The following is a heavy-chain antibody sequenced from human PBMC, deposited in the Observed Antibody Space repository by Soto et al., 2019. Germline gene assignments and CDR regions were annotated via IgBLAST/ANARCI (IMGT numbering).Heavy chain of an antibody. Sequence: EVQLLESGGGLVQPGGSLRLSCAASGFTFSSYAMSWVRQAPGKGLEWVSAISGSGGSTYYADSVKGRFTISSDNSKNRMYMQMNSLGAEDTAVYYGAKELRAIIAAGGLWGQGTLVTVSS. CDR1: GFTFSSYA. V-gene: IGHV3-23*01. J-gene: IGHJ4*02. CDR3: AKELRAIIAAGGL. CDR2: ISGSGGST. D-gene: IGHD6-25*01.